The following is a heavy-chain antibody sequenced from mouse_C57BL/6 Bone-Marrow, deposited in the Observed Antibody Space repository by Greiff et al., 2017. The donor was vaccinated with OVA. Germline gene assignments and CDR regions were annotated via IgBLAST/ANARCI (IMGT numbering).Heavy chain of an antibody. Sequence: QVQLQQSGAELVRPGSSVKLSCKASGYTFTSYWMDWVKQRPGQGLEWIGNIYPSDSETHYNQKFKDKATLTVDKSSSTAYMQLSSLTSEDSAVYYCARYYGSSSYYFDYWGQGTTRTVSS. D-gene: IGHD1-1*01. CDR3: ARYYGSSSYYFDY. J-gene: IGHJ2*01. CDR2: IYPSDSET. V-gene: IGHV1-61*01. CDR1: GYTFTSYW.